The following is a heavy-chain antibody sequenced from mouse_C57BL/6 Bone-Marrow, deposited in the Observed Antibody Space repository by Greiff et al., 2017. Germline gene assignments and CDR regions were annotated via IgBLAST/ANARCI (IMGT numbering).Heavy chain of an antibody. Sequence: EVKLQESGPGLVKPSQSLSLTCSVTGYSITSGYYWNWIRQFPGNKLEWMGYISYDGSNNYNPSLKNRISITRDTSKNQFFLKLNSVTTEDTATYYCARGGELGRGYWGQGTTLTVSS. CDR2: ISYDGSN. D-gene: IGHD4-1*01. CDR1: GYSITSGYY. J-gene: IGHJ2*01. V-gene: IGHV3-6*01. CDR3: ARGGELGRGY.